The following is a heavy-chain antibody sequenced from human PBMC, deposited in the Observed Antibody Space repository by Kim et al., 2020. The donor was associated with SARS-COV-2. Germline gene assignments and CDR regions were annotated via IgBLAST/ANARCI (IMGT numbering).Heavy chain of an antibody. V-gene: IGHV3-11*06. CDR1: GFTFSDYY. Sequence: GGSLRLSCAASGFTFSDYYMSWIRQAPGKGLEWVSYISSSSSYTNYADSVKGRFTISRDNAKNSLYLQMNSLRAEDTAVYYCACSSSTSYDYGMDVWGQGTTVTVSS. J-gene: IGHJ6*02. CDR3: ACSSSTSYDYGMDV. D-gene: IGHD6-6*01. CDR2: ISSSSSYT.